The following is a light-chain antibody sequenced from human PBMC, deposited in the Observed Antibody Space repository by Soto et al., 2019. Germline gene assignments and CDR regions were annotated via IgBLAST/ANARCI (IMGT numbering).Light chain of an antibody. CDR1: QSVGSN. CDR2: DAF. CDR3: RCYNNWKCT. Sequence: EIVMTQSPATLSVSPGERATLSCRASQSVGSNLAWYQLKPGQAPRLLIYDAFTRVTGIPARFSGSGSGTEFTLTISSLQSEDFAVYYCRCYNNWKCTCGHGTKVDIK. J-gene: IGKJ2*02. V-gene: IGKV3-15*01.